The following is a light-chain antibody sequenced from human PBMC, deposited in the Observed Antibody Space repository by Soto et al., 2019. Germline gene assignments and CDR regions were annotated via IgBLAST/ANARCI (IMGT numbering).Light chain of an antibody. CDR1: QSVSIS. Sequence: EIVMTQSPATLSVSPGERAPLSCRASQSVSISLAWYQQKPGQAPRLLIYGASSRATGIPARFSGSGSGTNFTLTISSLEPEDFAVYYCQQRRSWQVTFGQGTRLEIK. CDR2: GAS. J-gene: IGKJ5*01. CDR3: QQRRSWQVT. V-gene: IGKV3D-11*02.